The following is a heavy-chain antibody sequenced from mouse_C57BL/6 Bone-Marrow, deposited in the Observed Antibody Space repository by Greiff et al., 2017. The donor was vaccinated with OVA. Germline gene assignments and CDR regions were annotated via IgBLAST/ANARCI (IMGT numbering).Heavy chain of an antibody. CDR2: IDPSDSYT. Sequence: VQLQQPGAELVRPGTSVKLSCKASGYTFTSYWMHWVKQRPGQGLEWIGVIDPSDSYTNYNQKFKGKATLTVDTSSSTAYMQLSSLTSEDSAVYYCARRGWDYWGQGTTLTVSS. J-gene: IGHJ2*01. CDR3: ARRGWDY. V-gene: IGHV1-59*01. CDR1: GYTFTSYW. D-gene: IGHD1-1*02.